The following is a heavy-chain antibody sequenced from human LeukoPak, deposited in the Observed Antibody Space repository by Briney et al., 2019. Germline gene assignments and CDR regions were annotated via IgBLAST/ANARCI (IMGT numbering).Heavy chain of an antibody. CDR1: GFTFSSYS. CDR3: ARDGYSSSWYYFDY. Sequence: PGGSLRLSCAASGFTFSSYSMNWVRQAPGKGLEWVSSISSSSSYIYYADSVKGRFTISRDNAKNSLYLQTNSLRAEDTAVYYCARDGYSSSWYYFDYWGQGTLVTVSS. CDR2: ISSSSSYI. J-gene: IGHJ4*02. V-gene: IGHV3-21*01. D-gene: IGHD6-13*01.